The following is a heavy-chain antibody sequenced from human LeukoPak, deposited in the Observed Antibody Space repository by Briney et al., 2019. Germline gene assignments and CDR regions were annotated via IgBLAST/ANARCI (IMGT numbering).Heavy chain of an antibody. CDR1: GFTFSTYD. V-gene: IGHV3-23*01. D-gene: IGHD4-17*01. CDR2: ISRNSGAYT. Sequence: PGGSLRLSCAASGFTFSTYDMYWVRQAPGKGLECVASISRNSGAYTYYAASVKGRFTISRDNSRSTLYLQMNGLRAEDTAVYYCSKKGQNGDYGKPDWSQGTLVTVSS. CDR3: SKKGQNGDYGKPD. J-gene: IGHJ4*02.